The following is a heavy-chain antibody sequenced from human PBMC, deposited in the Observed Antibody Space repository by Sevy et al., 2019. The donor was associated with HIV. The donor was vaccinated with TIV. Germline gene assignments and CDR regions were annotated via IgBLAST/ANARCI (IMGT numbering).Heavy chain of an antibody. V-gene: IGHV3-21*01. J-gene: IGHJ2*01. CDR1: GFTFSSYS. D-gene: IGHD5-12*01. CDR3: ARDSRDGYNSFWYFDL. Sequence: GGSLRLSCAASGFTFSSYSMNWVRQAPGKGLEWVSSISSSSSNIYYADSVKGRFTISRDNTKNSLFLQMNSLRAEDTAWYYWARDSRDGYNSFWYFDLWGRGTLVTVSS. CDR2: ISSSSSNI.